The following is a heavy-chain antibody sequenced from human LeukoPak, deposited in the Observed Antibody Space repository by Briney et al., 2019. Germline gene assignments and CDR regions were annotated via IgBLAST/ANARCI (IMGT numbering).Heavy chain of an antibody. CDR1: DYTFTTYG. D-gene: IGHD3-10*01. J-gene: IGHJ3*02. CDR3: ATDFKGFRQFGDAFDI. CDR2: ISAYNGDT. Sequence: ASVKVSCKASDYTFTTYGISWVRQAPGQGLEWMGWISAYNGDTNFAQKFQGRVTMTEDTSTDTAYMELSSLRSEDTAVYYCATDFKGFRQFGDAFDIWGQGTMVTVSS. V-gene: IGHV1-18*01.